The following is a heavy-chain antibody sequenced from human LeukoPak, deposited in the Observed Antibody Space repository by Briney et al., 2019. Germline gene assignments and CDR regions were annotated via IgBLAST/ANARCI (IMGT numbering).Heavy chain of an antibody. CDR2: ISSSGSTI. V-gene: IGHV3-48*03. J-gene: IGHJ6*03. CDR1: GFTFSSYE. D-gene: IGHD4-17*01. Sequence: GGSLRLSCAASGFTFSSYEMNWVRQAPGKGLEWVSYISSSGSTIYYADSVKGRFTISRDNAKNSLYLQMNSLRAEDTALYYCARGGTTWGGYYYYMDVWGKGTTVTVSS. CDR3: ARGGTTWGGYYYYMDV.